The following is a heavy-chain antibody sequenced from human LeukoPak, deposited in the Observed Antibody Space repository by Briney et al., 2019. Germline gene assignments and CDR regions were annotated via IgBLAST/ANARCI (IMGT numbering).Heavy chain of an antibody. CDR1: GGSISSYY. CDR3: ARVDRYSYGFL. Sequence: PSETLSLTCTVSGGSISSYYWSWIRQPPGKGLEWIGYIYYSGSTNYNPSLKSRVTISVDTSKNQFSLKLSSVTAADTAVYYCARVDRYSYGFLWGQGTLVTVSS. J-gene: IGHJ4*02. V-gene: IGHV4-59*01. D-gene: IGHD5-18*01. CDR2: IYYSGST.